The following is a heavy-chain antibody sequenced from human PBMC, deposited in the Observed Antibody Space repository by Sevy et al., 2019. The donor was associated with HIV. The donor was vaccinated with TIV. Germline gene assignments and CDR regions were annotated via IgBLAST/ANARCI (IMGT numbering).Heavy chain of an antibody. CDR2: INTNTGNP. CDR3: ARADTPPYYYYYGMDV. Sequence: ASGKVSCKASGYTFTSYAMNWVRQAPGQGLEWMGWINTNTGNPTYARGFTGRFVFSLDTSVSTAYLQISSLKAEDTAVYYCARADTPPYYYYYGMDVWGQGTTVTVSS. V-gene: IGHV7-4-1*02. CDR1: GYTFTSYA. J-gene: IGHJ6*02.